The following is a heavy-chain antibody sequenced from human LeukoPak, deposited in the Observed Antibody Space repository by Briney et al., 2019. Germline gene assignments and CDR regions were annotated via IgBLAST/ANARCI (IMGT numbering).Heavy chain of an antibody. J-gene: IGHJ4*02. V-gene: IGHV3-23*01. CDR1: GFTFNNXX. D-gene: IGHD3-10*01. CDR3: AKEQTSSGYFDY. CDR2: ISGNGGRT. Sequence: GGSLRLSCAASGFTFNNXXXSWVRQAPGXXXXWVAAISGNGGRTYYTDSVKGRFTISRDNPKNTLYLLMNSLSAEDTALYYCAKEQTSSGYFDYWGQGTLVTVSS.